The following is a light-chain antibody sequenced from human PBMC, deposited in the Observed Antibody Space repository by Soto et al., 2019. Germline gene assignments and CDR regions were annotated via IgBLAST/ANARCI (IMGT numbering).Light chain of an antibody. CDR1: QSVSSSY. J-gene: IGKJ1*01. CDR3: QQYGSSPVT. CDR2: GAS. V-gene: IGKV3-20*01. Sequence: EIVLTQSPGTLSLSPGERATLSCRASQSVSSSYLAWYQQKPGQAPRLLIYGASSRATGIPDRFSGSGSGTDFTLTISRLEPEDFAVYYSQQYGSSPVTFGQGTKVENK.